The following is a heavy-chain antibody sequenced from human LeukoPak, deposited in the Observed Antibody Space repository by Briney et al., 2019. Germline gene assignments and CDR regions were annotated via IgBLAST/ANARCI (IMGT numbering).Heavy chain of an antibody. J-gene: IGHJ3*02. CDR1: GFTFSTNA. D-gene: IGHD3-10*01. V-gene: IGHV3-23*01. CDR3: VKEHVDRGFTRSFEI. CDR2: ISDTKT. Sequence: PGGSLRLSCAASGFTFSTNAMSWVRQAPGKRLEWVSAISDTKTYYTDAVKGRFTISRDNSKNTVYLQMNSLRAEDTAVYYCVKEHVDRGFTRSFEIWGQGTVVTVSS.